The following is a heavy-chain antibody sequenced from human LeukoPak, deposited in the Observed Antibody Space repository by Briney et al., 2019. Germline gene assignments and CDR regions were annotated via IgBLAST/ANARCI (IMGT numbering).Heavy chain of an antibody. CDR1: GFTFSSYS. D-gene: IGHD5-24*01. V-gene: IGHV3-21*01. Sequence: KSGGSLRLSCAASGFTFSSYSMNWVRQAPGKGLEWVSSISSSSSYIYYADSVKGRFTISRDNAKNSLYLQMNSLRAEDTAVYYCARDLGRDGYTSEYFRHRGQGTLVTVSS. CDR3: ARDLGRDGYTSEYFRH. CDR2: ISSSSSYI. J-gene: IGHJ1*01.